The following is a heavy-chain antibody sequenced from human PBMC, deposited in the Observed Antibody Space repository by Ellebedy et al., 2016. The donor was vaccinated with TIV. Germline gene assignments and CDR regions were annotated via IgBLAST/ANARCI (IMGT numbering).Heavy chain of an antibody. CDR1: GGSISSYY. J-gene: IGHJ4*02. Sequence: MPSETLSLTCTVSGGSISSYYWSWIRQPPGKGLEWIGYIYNIGTTNYNPSLRSRLTVSVDTSKTQFSLKMTSVTVADTAVYFCARGPKGSYYDSWGQGTLVTVSS. V-gene: IGHV4-59*01. CDR3: ARGPKGSYYDS. CDR2: IYNIGTT.